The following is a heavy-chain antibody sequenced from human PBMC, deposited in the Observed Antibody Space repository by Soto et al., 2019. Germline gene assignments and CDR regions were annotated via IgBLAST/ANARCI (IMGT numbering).Heavy chain of an antibody. CDR3: EKDKHLLSIGMVNWLDT. D-gene: IGHD3-3*02. J-gene: IGHJ5*02. Sequence: SXRLSGASSVGSFSIYSIILFRHAPGKGLEVVSAISGSCGRTYYADSVNGRFAISRNNSKNTLYLKMNSLRAEDTAGTYFEKDKHLLSIGMVNWLDTWGQGTLV. CDR1: VGSFSIYS. V-gene: IGHV3-23*01. CDR2: ISGSCGRT.